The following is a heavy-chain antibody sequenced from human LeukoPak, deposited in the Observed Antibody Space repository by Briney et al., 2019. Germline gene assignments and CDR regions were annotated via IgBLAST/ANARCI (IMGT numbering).Heavy chain of an antibody. D-gene: IGHD3-10*01. V-gene: IGHV4-59*01. CDR1: GCSISSYY. CDR2: IYYSGTI. J-gene: IGHJ4*02. Sequence: SESLSLTCTVSGCSISSYYWLWIRQPPGKGLEWIGYIYYSGTINYNPSLKSRVTISVYTSKKQFSLKLSSVTAADTAVYYCARVSMVRGVLLFDDWGQGTLVTVSS. CDR3: ARVSMVRGVLLFDD.